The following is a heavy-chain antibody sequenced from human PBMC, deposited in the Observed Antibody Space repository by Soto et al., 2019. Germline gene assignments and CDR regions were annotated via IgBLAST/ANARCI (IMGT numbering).Heavy chain of an antibody. V-gene: IGHV4-31*01. CDR3: ERSVAP. J-gene: IGHJ5*02. CDR2: FYYSGST. CDR1: GGSISSGGYY. Sequence: QVQLQESGPGLVKPSQTLSLTCTVSGGSISSGGYYWSWLRQHPGKGLVWIGYFYYSGSTYSSLYLKIPVTLAVYTPKHPFSLKPSSVTAAATAVYYRERSVAPWGQGTVVTVSS.